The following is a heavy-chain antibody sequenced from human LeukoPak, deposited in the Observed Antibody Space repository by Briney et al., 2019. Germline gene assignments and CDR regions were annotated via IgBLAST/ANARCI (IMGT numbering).Heavy chain of an antibody. CDR2: IDWDDDK. V-gene: IGHV2-70*11. Sequence: SGPTLVNPTQTLTLTCTFSGFSLSTSGVCVSWIRQPPGKALEWLARIDWDDDKYYSTSLRTRLTISKDTSKNQVVLTMTNVDPVDTATYYCARTHYNSRNFDYWGQGTLVTVSS. CDR1: GFSLSTSGVC. J-gene: IGHJ4*02. D-gene: IGHD1-14*01. CDR3: ARTHYNSRNFDY.